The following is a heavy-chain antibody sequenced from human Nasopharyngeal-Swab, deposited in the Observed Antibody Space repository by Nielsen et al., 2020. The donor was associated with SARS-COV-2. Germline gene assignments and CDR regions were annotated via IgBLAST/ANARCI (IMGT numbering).Heavy chain of an antibody. Sequence: GESLKISCAASGFTFSNYAMSWVRQAPGKGLEWVSTINDSGGSTYYADSVKGRFTISRDNSKNTVYLQMNSLRAEDTAVYYCARKFGSGSPYYYGMDVWGQGTTVTVSS. D-gene: IGHD3-10*01. CDR3: ARKFGSGSPYYYGMDV. CDR2: INDSGGST. J-gene: IGHJ6*02. V-gene: IGHV3-23*01. CDR1: GFTFSNYA.